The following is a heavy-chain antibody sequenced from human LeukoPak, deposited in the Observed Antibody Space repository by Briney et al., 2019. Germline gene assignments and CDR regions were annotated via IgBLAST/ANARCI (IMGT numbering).Heavy chain of an antibody. CDR2: INHSGST. Sequence: SETLSLTCAVYGGSFSGYYWSWIRQPPGKGLEWIGEINHSGSTNYNPSLKSRVTISVDTSKNQFSLKLSSVTAADTAVYYCARSWSGYYTARYYYYGMDVWGQGTTATVSS. V-gene: IGHV4-34*01. J-gene: IGHJ6*02. CDR1: GGSFSGYY. D-gene: IGHD3-3*01. CDR3: ARSWSGYYTARYYYYGMDV.